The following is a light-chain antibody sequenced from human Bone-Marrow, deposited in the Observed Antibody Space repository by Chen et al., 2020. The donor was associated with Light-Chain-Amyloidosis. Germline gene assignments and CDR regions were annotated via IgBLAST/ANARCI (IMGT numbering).Light chain of an antibody. CDR3: SAWDASLNGPV. V-gene: IGLV1-44*01. Sequence: HSALAQPPSASGTPGQRVTISCSGSSSNIGRNTVNWYQQLPGTGPKLLINSVDQRPSGFPDRFSGSKSGTSASLAISGLQSEDEADYYCSAWDASLNGPVFGGGTKLTVL. J-gene: IGLJ3*02. CDR2: SVD. CDR1: SSNIGRNT.